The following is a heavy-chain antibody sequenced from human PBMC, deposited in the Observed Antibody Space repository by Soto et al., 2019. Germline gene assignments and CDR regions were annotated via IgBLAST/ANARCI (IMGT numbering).Heavy chain of an antibody. CDR2: IIPIFGIG. J-gene: IGHJ6*02. Sequence: QVQLVQSGAEVKKPESSVKVSCKASGGTFNRYAISWVRQAPGQGIEWTGGIIPIFGIGNDAQRFQGSVTITTDESTGRAYMELSSLRSEDTGVYYCARSAITLFGVVSTTPHYSSEMDVMGQGPTVTVSS. V-gene: IGHV1-69*01. D-gene: IGHD3-3*01. CDR1: GGTFNRYA. CDR3: ARSAITLFGVVSTTPHYSSEMDV.